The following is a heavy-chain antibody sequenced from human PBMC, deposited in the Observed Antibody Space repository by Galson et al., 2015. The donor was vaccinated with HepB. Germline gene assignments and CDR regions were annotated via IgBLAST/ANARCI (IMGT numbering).Heavy chain of an antibody. J-gene: IGHJ4*02. V-gene: IGHV3-66*01. Sequence: SLRLSCAASGFTVSSNYMCWVRQAPGKGLERVSFINSGGGTYYVDSVKGRFSISRENSKNMLYLQMNSLRADDTAVYYCVKDWQLFHLGYWGQGTQVTVSS. CDR2: INSGGGT. D-gene: IGHD6-6*01. CDR3: VKDWQLFHLGY. CDR1: GFTVSSNY.